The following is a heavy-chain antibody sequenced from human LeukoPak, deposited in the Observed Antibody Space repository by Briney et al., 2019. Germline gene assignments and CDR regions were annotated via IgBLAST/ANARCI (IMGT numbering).Heavy chain of an antibody. Sequence: KPSETLSLTCAVYGGSFSGYYWSWIRQPPGKGLEWIGSIYYSGSTYYNPSLKSRVTISVDTSKNQFSLKLSSVTAADTAVYYCARQDSSSYARLLDYWGQGTLVTVSS. D-gene: IGHD6-6*01. CDR2: IYYSGST. CDR1: GGSFSGYY. CDR3: ARQDSSSYARLLDY. J-gene: IGHJ4*02. V-gene: IGHV4-34*01.